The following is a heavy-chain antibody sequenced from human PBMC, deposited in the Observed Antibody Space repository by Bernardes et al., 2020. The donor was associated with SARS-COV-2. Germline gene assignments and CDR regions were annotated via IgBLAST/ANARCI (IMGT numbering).Heavy chain of an antibody. CDR1: GFTFSRAS. CDR2: IKSKTDGGTT. Sequence: GGSLRLSCTASGFTFSRASMNWVRQVPGKGLEWVGRIKSKTDGGTTDYAAPVKGRFTISRDDLKNTLYLQMNSLKTEDSAVYYCSTDSFIVVRFQPGNYWGQGTLVTVSS. V-gene: IGHV3-15*01. CDR3: STDSFIVVRFQPGNY. D-gene: IGHD2-15*01. J-gene: IGHJ4*02.